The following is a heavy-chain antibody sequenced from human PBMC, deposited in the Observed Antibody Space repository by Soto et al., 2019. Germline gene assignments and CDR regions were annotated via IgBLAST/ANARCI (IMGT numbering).Heavy chain of an antibody. Sequence: EVQLVESGGGLVKPGGSLRLSCAASGFTFINVWMSSVRQARGKGLEWAGLLNSIADGGTTHYAAHVKGRFTISRDGSQNTLYLQMNSLKTEDTAVYYCIADVPDSFAYPFDHWGQATLVTVSS. D-gene: IGHD3-3*01. V-gene: IGHV3-15*01. CDR3: IADVPDSFAYPFDH. J-gene: IGHJ4*02. CDR2: LNSIADGGTT. CDR1: GFTFINVW.